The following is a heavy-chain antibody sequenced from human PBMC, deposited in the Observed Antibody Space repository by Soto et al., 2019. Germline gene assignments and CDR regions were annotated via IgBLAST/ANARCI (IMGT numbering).Heavy chain of an antibody. CDR3: ARGKDRTSSYYDY. CDR1: GFTFSSYS. V-gene: IGHV3-48*01. CDR2: ISSSSSTI. Sequence: ESGGGLVQPGGSLRLSCAASGFTFSSYSMNWVRQAPGKGLEWVSYISSSSSTIYYADSVKGRFTISRDNAKNSLYLQMNSLRAEDTAVYYCARGKDRTSSYYDYWGQGTLVTVSS. D-gene: IGHD2-2*01. J-gene: IGHJ4*02.